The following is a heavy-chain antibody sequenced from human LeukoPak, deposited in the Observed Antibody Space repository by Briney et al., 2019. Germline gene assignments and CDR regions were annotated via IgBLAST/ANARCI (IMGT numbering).Heavy chain of an antibody. CDR2: IYYSGST. Sequence: SETLSLTCTVSGSSISSYYWSWTRQPPGKGLEWIGYIYYSGSTNYNPSLKSRVTISVDTSKNQFSLKLSSVTAADTAVYYCARVAYYYMDVWGKGTTVTVSS. V-gene: IGHV4-59*01. J-gene: IGHJ6*03. CDR3: ARVAYYYMDV. CDR1: GSSISSYY.